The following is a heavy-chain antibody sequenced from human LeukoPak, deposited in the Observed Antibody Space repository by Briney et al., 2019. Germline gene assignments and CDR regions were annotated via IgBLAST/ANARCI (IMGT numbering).Heavy chain of an antibody. CDR3: ASHYYYDSSGYQRAHWYFDL. Sequence: SVKVSCKASGGTFSRYAISWVRQAPGQGLEWMGGIIPIFGTANYAQKFQGRVTITTDESTSTAYMELSSLRSEDTAVYYCASHYYYDSSGYQRAHWYFDLWGRGTLVTVSS. D-gene: IGHD3-22*01. J-gene: IGHJ2*01. CDR2: IIPIFGTA. V-gene: IGHV1-69*05. CDR1: GGTFSRYA.